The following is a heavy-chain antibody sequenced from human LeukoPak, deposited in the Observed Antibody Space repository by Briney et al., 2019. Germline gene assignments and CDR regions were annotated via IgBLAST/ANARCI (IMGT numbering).Heavy chain of an antibody. CDR3: AKGTSLINILTGYFYYFDY. V-gene: IGHV3-21*01. CDR2: ISSSSNYI. CDR1: GFTFNSYT. J-gene: IGHJ4*02. D-gene: IGHD3-9*01. Sequence: GGSLRLSCAASGFTFNSYTMNWVRQAPGKGLEWVSSISSSSNYIYYADSVKGRLTISRDDAKNSLYLQMNSLRAEDTAVYYCAKGTSLINILTGYFYYFDYWGQGTLVTVSS.